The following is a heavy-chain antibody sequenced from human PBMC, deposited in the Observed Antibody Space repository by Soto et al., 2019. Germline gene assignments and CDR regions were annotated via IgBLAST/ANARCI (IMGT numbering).Heavy chain of an antibody. J-gene: IGHJ6*02. Sequence: EVQLLESGGGLVQPGGSRSLSCAASGFTFSSYAMSWVRQAPGKGLEWVSVISGSGDSTYYADSVRGRFTISRDNSKNTLYLQMNSLRAEDTAVYYCAKDRDGAAAGPTKFYGMDVWGQGTTVTVSS. CDR1: GFTFSSYA. CDR2: ISGSGDST. CDR3: AKDRDGAAAGPTKFYGMDV. D-gene: IGHD6-13*01. V-gene: IGHV3-23*01.